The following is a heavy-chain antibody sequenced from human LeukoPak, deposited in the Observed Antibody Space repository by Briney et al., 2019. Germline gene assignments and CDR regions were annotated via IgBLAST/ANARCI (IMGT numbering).Heavy chain of an antibody. V-gene: IGHV1-2*02. Sequence: ASVKVSCKASGYTFTDYYIHWLRQARGQGLAWMGWIIPNNGGTNYAPKFRGRVTMTRDTSISTAYMELSRLRSDGTAVYYCARGLSIEGYNFNYWGQGTLVTVSS. D-gene: IGHD5-24*01. CDR3: ARGLSIEGYNFNY. CDR1: GYTFTDYY. CDR2: IIPNNGGT. J-gene: IGHJ4*02.